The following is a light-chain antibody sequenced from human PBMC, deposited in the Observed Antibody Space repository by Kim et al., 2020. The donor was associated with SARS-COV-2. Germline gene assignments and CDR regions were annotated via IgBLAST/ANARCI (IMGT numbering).Light chain of an antibody. Sequence: PGKTARITCGGNNIGSKSVHWYQQKPGQAPVLVIYYDSDRPSGIPERFSGSNAGNTATLTISRVEAGDEADYYCQVWDSSSDNWVFGGGTKLTVL. J-gene: IGLJ3*02. V-gene: IGLV3-21*04. CDR1: NIGSKS. CDR2: YDS. CDR3: QVWDSSSDNWV.